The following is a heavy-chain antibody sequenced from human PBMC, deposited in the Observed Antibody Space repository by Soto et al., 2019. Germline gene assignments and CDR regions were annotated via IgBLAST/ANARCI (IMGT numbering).Heavy chain of an antibody. V-gene: IGHV1-18*01. J-gene: IGHJ4*02. CDR3: ARVGYCSGGSCYFWVDY. Sequence: QDQLVQSGTEVKKPGASVKVYCKASGYTFTSYGISWVRQAPGQGLEWMGWISAYNGNTNYAQKLQGRVTMTTDTSTSTAYMELRSLRSDDTAVYYCARVGYCSGGSCYFWVDYWGQGTLVTVSS. CDR1: GYTFTSYG. CDR2: ISAYNGNT. D-gene: IGHD2-15*01.